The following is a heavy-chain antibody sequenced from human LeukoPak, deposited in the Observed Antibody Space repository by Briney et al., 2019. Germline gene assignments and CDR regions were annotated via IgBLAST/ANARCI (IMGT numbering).Heavy chain of an antibody. CDR1: GGSISRSNW. CDR2: IYHSGST. CDR3: ARARSGLIAVAGYFDY. D-gene: IGHD6-19*01. J-gene: IGHJ4*02. Sequence: SETLSLTCAVSGGSISRSNWWSWVRQPPGKGLEWIGEIYHSGSTNYNPSLKSRVTISVDKSKNQFSLKLSSVTAADTAVYYCARARSGLIAVAGYFDYWGQGTLVTVSS. V-gene: IGHV4-4*02.